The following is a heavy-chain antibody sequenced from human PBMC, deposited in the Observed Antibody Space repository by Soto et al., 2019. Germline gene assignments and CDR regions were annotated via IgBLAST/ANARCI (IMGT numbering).Heavy chain of an antibody. CDR3: ERDGKMRYYFDY. J-gene: IGHJ4*02. V-gene: IGHV3-33*01. D-gene: IGHD3-3*02. CDR2: IWYDGSNK. Sequence: WGSXRLSCSPSVCSFVIYGVHLFRHAPGKGLECVAVIWYDGSNKYYADSVKGRFTISRDNSKNTLYLQMNSLRAEDTAVYYCERDGKMRYYFDYWGQGTLVTVSS. CDR1: VCSFVIYG.